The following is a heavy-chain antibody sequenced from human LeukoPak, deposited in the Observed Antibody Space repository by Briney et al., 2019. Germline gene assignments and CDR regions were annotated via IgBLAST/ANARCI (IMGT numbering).Heavy chain of an antibody. V-gene: IGHV3-NL1*01. Sequence: GGSLRLSCAASGFTFSSYGMHWVRQAPGKGLEWVAVIYSGGYTYYADSVKGRFTISRDSSKNTLYLQMNSLRAEDTAVYYCAKTGNPATGDYWGQGTLVTVSS. CDR1: GFTFSSYG. CDR2: IYSGGYT. D-gene: IGHD1-1*01. J-gene: IGHJ4*02. CDR3: AKTGNPATGDY.